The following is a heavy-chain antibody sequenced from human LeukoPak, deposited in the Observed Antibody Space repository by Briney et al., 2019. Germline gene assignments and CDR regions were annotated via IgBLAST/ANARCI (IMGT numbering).Heavy chain of an antibody. D-gene: IGHD6-13*01. CDR1: GFTFSSYS. CDR3: AKPPGIAAAGTVDY. J-gene: IGHJ4*02. CDR2: ISSSSSYI. Sequence: GGSLRLSCAASGFTFSSYSMNWVRQAPGKGLEWVSSISSSSSYIYYADSVKGRFTISRDNSKNTLYLQMNSLRAEDTAVYYCAKPPGIAAAGTVDYWGQGTLVTVSS. V-gene: IGHV3-21*04.